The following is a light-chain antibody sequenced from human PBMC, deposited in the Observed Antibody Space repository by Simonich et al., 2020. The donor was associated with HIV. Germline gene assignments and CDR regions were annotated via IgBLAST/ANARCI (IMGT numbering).Light chain of an antibody. CDR3: MQGIYLPYT. Sequence: DIVMTQSPLSLPVTPGEPASISCRSSQSLLHSNGYNYLDWYLQKPGQSPPLLIYLGSNRATGVPDRCSGSGSGTDFTLRISRVEAEDVGIYYCMQGIYLPYTFGQGTKLEIK. J-gene: IGKJ2*01. CDR1: QSLLHSNGYNY. V-gene: IGKV2-28*01. CDR2: LGS.